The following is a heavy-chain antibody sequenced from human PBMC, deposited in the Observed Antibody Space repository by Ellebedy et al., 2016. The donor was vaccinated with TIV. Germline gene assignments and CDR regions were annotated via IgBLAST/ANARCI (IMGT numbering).Heavy chain of an antibody. J-gene: IGHJ6*03. CDR3: ARQRNDFWSGYRTFYYYYYYMDV. CDR1: GYSISSGYY. V-gene: IGHV4-38-2*02. Sequence: SETLSLTXTVSGYSISSGYYWGWIRQPPGKGLEWIGSIYYSGSTYYNPSLKSRVTISVDTSKNQFSLKLSSVTAADTAVYYCARQRNDFWSGYRTFYYYYYYMDVWGKGTTVTVSS. CDR2: IYYSGST. D-gene: IGHD3-3*01.